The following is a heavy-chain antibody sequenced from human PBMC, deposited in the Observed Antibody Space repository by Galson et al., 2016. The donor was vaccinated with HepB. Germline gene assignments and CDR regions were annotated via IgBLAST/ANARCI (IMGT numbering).Heavy chain of an antibody. J-gene: IGHJ4*02. Sequence: SLRLSCAASGFTPNSFAMSWVRQAPGKGLEWVSAINGGSAHYADSVQGRFTISRDTSKNTLYLEMNSLRAEDTAIYYCARAFRHGTGWYGRNDCWGQGTLVTVSS. D-gene: IGHD6-19*01. CDR3: ARAFRHGTGWYGRNDC. CDR1: GFTPNSFA. CDR2: INGGSA. V-gene: IGHV3-23*01.